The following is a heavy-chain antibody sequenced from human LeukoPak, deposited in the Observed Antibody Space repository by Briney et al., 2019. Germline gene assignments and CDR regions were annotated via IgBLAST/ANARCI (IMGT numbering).Heavy chain of an antibody. J-gene: IGHJ6*04. V-gene: IGHV3-48*03. CDR1: GFTFSSYE. D-gene: IGHD3-10*02. CDR2: ISSSGSTI. CDR3: AELRITMIGGV. Sequence: GGSLRLSCAASGFTFSSYEMNWVRQAPGKGVEGVSYISSSGSTIYYAGSVKDRFTNSRDNAKNSLYVQMNSLRAEETAVYYCAELRITMIGGVWGKGTTVTIPS.